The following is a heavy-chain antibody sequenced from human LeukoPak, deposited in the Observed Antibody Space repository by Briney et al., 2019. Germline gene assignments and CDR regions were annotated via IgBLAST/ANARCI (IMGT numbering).Heavy chain of an antibody. CDR3: AKCMSGSGVCLNFDS. D-gene: IGHD2-21*02. V-gene: IGHV3-23*01. CDR1: GFTSTTYA. Sequence: GGSLRLSCEASGFTSTTYAMSWVRQAPGKGLQWVSGISSGDSSTYCTDSVKGRFTISRDNSKNTLYLQINILRAEDTAVYYCAKCMSGSGVCLNFDSWGQGILVTVSS. CDR2: ISSGDSST. J-gene: IGHJ4*02.